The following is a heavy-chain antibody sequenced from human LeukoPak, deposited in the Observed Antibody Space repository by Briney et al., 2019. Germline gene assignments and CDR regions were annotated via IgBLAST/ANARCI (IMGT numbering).Heavy chain of an antibody. V-gene: IGHV3-23*01. CDR1: GFTFSSYA. J-gene: IGHJ5*02. Sequence: GGSLRLSCAASGFTFSSYAMSWVRQAPGKGLEWVSAISGSGGSTYYADSVKGRFTISRDNSKNTLYLQMNSLRAEDTAVYYCAKKSSSYFVKNYFDPWGQGTLVTVSS. D-gene: IGHD6-13*01. CDR2: ISGSGGST. CDR3: AKKSSSYFVKNYFDP.